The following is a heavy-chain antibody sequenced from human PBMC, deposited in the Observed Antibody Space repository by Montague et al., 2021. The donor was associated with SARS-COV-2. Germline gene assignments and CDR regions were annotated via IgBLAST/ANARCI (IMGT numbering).Heavy chain of an antibody. CDR3: TRDYRSVVGDGLDI. J-gene: IGHJ3*02. CDR2: ISTSAYTT. Sequence: SLRLSCAASGFTFSYYDMNWVRQAPGKGPEWISYISTSAYTTSYAGSVKGRFTTSRDNGKSSLYLQMNSLGVEDTAVYYCTRDYRSVVGDGLDIWGQGTKVTVSS. D-gene: IGHD3-16*02. V-gene: IGHV3-48*03. CDR1: GFTFSYYD.